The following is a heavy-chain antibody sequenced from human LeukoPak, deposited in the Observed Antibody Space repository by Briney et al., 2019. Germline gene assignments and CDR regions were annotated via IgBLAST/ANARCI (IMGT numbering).Heavy chain of an antibody. J-gene: IGHJ4*02. CDR3: AKDIGDGYRAPYFDY. CDR1: GFTLSGYW. Sequence: PGGSLRLSCVASGFTLSGYWMSWVRQLPGKGLEWVANIKQDAGEIRYVDSVKGRFTISRDNAKNSLYLQMNSLRAEDTALYYCAKDIGDGYRAPYFDYWGQGTLVTVSS. D-gene: IGHD5-24*01. V-gene: IGHV3-7*03. CDR2: IKQDAGEI.